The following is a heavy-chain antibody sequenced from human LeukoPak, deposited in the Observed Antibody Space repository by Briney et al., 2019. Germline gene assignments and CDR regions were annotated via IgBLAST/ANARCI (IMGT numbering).Heavy chain of an antibody. CDR1: GGSISSYY. D-gene: IGHD1-7*01. Sequence: SETLSLTCTVSGGSISSYYRSWIRQPPGKGLEWIGYIYYSGSTNYNPSLKSRVTISVDTSKNQFSLKLSSVTAADTAVYYCARGLGPYNWNYDYWGQGTLVTVSS. CDR2: IYYSGST. J-gene: IGHJ4*02. V-gene: IGHV4-59*01. CDR3: ARGLGPYNWNYDY.